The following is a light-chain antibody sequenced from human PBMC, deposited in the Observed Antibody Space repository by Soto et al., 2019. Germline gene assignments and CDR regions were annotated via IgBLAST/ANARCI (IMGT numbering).Light chain of an antibody. J-gene: IGLJ3*02. CDR2: LNSDGSH. V-gene: IGLV4-69*01. CDR3: QTWGTGIRV. CDR1: SGYSSYS. Sequence: QLVLTQSPSASASLGASVKLTCTLSSGYSSYSIAWHQQQTEKGPRYLMRLNSDGSHSKGDGIPDRFSGSSSGAERYLTISSLQSEDEADYYCQTWGTGIRVFGGGTKVTVL.